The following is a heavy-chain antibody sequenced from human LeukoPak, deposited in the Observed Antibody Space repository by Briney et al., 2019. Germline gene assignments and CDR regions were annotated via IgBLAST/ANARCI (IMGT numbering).Heavy chain of an antibody. CDR3: ARVEGPSIFGVIDY. CDR1: GYTFSSYG. D-gene: IGHD3-3*01. J-gene: IGHJ4*02. Sequence: ASVKVSCKASGYTFSSYGISWVRQAPGQGLEWMGWISIHNTNTNYAQNLQGRVTMTTDTSTSTTYMELRSLRSDDTAVYYCARVEGPSIFGVIDYWGQGTLVTVSS. V-gene: IGHV1-18*01. CDR2: ISIHNTNT.